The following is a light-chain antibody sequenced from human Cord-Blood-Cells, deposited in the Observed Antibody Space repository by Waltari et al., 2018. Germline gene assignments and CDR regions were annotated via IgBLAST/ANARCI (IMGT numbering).Light chain of an antibody. J-gene: IGKJ1*01. CDR1: QSISSW. Sequence: GDRVTITCRASQSISSWLAWYQQKPGKAPNLLIYDASSLESWVPSRFSGSGSGTEFTLTISSLQPDDFATYYCQQYNSYSRTFGQGTKVEIK. CDR3: QQYNSYSRT. CDR2: DAS. V-gene: IGKV1-5*01.